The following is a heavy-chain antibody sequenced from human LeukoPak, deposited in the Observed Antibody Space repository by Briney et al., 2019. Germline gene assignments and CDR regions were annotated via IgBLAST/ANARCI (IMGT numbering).Heavy chain of an antibody. D-gene: IGHD5-18*01. J-gene: IGHJ6*03. CDR2: INPSGGST. CDR3: ARTTEGGYTYDYFYYYYMDV. CDR1: GYTFTSYY. Sequence: ASVKVSCRASGYTFTSYYMHWVRQAPGQGLEWMGIINPSGGSTSYAQKFQGRVTMTRDTSTSTVYMELSSLRSEDTAVYYCARTTEGGYTYDYFYYYYMDVGGKGSTVTISS. V-gene: IGHV1-46*01.